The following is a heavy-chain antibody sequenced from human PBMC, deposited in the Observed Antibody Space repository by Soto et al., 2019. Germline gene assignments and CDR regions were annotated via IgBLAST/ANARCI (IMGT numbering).Heavy chain of an antibody. CDR3: ARAPATVVTHWFDP. CDR1: GFSITSDHY. Sequence: SETLSLTCAVSGFSITSDHYWGWIRQPPGKGLEWIGSIHHSGRTYSNPSPKSRVTISVDTSTNQFSLNMNSVTAADTAVYYCARAPATVVTHWFDPWGQGTLVTVSS. CDR2: IHHSGRT. J-gene: IGHJ5*02. V-gene: IGHV4-38-2*01. D-gene: IGHD4-17*01.